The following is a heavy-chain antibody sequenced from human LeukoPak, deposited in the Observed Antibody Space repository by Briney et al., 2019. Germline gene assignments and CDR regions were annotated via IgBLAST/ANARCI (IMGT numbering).Heavy chain of an antibody. V-gene: IGHV3-74*01. CDR2: INTDGSST. D-gene: IGHD2-8*01. CDR3: ARRLGYCTNGVCPLDY. Sequence: GGSLRLSCAASGFTFSSYWMHWVRQAPGKGLVWVSRINTDGSSTSYADSVKGRFTISRDNAKNTLYLQMNSLRAEDTAVYYCARRLGYCTNGVCPLDYWGQGTLVTVSA. J-gene: IGHJ4*02. CDR1: GFTFSSYW.